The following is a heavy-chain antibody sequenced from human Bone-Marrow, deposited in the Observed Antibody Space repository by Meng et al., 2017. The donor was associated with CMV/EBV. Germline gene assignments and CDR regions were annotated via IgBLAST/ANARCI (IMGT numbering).Heavy chain of an antibody. V-gene: IGHV1-69*02. Sequence: SVKVSCKASGGTFSSYTISWVRQAPGQGLEWMGRIIPILGIANYAQKFQGRVTITADKSTSTAYMELSSLRSEDTAVYYCAKADCWSGADWFDPWGEGTLVTVSS. D-gene: IGHD3-3*01. CDR3: AKADCWSGADWFDP. J-gene: IGHJ5*02. CDR2: IIPILGIA. CDR1: GGTFSSYT.